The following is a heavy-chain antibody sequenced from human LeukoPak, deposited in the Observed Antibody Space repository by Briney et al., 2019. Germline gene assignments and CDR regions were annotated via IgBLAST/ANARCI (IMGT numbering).Heavy chain of an antibody. Sequence: PSETLSPTCNVSGGSISSYSWNWVRQSPGKGLEWIGYVFHGGNTKYNPSLKSRAAISVDTSKSQFSLHLNSVTAADTAVYYCARLIGTNWFDPWGQGTLVTVSS. J-gene: IGHJ5*02. CDR2: VFHGGNT. D-gene: IGHD1-1*01. CDR1: GGSISSYS. CDR3: ARLIGTNWFDP. V-gene: IGHV4-59*08.